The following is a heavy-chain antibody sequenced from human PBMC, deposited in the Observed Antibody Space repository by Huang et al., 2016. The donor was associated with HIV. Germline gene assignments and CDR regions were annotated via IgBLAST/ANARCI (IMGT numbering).Heavy chain of an antibody. CDR3: ARGRVTSSGVVQSYDY. J-gene: IGHJ4*02. Sequence: VQLQESGPDLVKPSQTLSLSCNVSGASIASGSYFWNWIRQPAGGGLEWIGHIYTTGSTDYNPSLKSRVAVSSDTSKNQFSLSLRSVTAADTAVYFCARGRVTSSGVVQSYDYWGQGSLVTVSS. V-gene: IGHV4-61*09. CDR1: GASIASGSYF. D-gene: IGHD3-3*01. CDR2: IYTTGST.